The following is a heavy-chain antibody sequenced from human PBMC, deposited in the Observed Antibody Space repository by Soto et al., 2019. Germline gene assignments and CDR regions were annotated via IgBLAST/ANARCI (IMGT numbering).Heavy chain of an antibody. V-gene: IGHV3-13*01. J-gene: IGHJ4*02. CDR1: GFTFSSYD. D-gene: IGHD6-13*01. Sequence: VQLVESGGGLVQPGGSLRLSCAASGFTFSSYDMHWVRQPPGKGLEWVSAIGPAGDTYYPGSVQGRFTISRDNAKNSLYLAVNTLRAEDTAIYYCSTGGWGSSWYEGGSRIDYWGQGTLVTVSS. CDR2: IGPAGDT. CDR3: STGGWGSSWYEGGSRIDY.